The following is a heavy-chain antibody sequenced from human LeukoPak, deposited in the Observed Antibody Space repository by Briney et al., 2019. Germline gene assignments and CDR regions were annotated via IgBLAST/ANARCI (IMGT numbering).Heavy chain of an antibody. J-gene: IGHJ3*02. CDR3: AKDYRNSGSYPVAFDI. CDR2: ISGSGGST. D-gene: IGHD1-26*01. Sequence: GGSLRLSCAASGFTFSSYAMSWVRQAPGKGLEWVSAISGSGGSTYYADSVKGRFTISGDNSKNTLYLQMNSLRAEDTAVYYCAKDYRNSGSYPVAFDIWGQGTMVTVSS. V-gene: IGHV3-23*01. CDR1: GFTFSSYA.